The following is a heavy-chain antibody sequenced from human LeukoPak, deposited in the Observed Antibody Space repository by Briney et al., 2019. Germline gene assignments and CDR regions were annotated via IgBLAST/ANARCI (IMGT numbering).Heavy chain of an antibody. Sequence: ASVKVSCKASGYTFTGYYMHWVRQAPGQGLEWMAWINPNSGGTSYAQKFQGRVTMTRDTSISTAYMEVSRLRSDDTAVYYCATLAGYCSSTSCSLLDVWGQGTTVTVS. J-gene: IGHJ6*02. CDR2: INPNSGGT. D-gene: IGHD2-2*01. CDR1: GYTFTGYY. V-gene: IGHV1-2*02. CDR3: ATLAGYCSSTSCSLLDV.